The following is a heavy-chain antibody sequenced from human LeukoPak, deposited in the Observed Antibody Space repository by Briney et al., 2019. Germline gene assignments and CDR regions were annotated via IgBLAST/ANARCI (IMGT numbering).Heavy chain of an antibody. CDR2: INWNGGST. D-gene: IGHD6-19*01. CDR1: GFTFDDYG. V-gene: IGHV3-20*04. J-gene: IGHJ5*02. Sequence: GGSLRLSCAASGFTFDDYGMSWVRQAPGKGLEWVSGINWNGGSTGYADSVKGRFTISRDNAKNSLYLQMNSLRVEDTAVYYCAKEEYDSGWYKWFGPWGQGTLVTVSS. CDR3: AKEEYDSGWYKWFGP.